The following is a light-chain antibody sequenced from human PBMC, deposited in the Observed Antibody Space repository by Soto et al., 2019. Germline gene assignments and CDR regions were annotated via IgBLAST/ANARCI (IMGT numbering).Light chain of an antibody. V-gene: IGKV3-20*01. CDR3: QQYGSSPPYT. J-gene: IGKJ2*01. CDR2: GAS. CDR1: HSVSSTY. Sequence: EIVLTQSPGTLSLSPGERAALSCRASHSVSSTYLAWYQQKPGQAPRLLIYGASSRATGIPDRFSGSGSGTYFTLTISRLEPEDFAVYYCQQYGSSPPYTFGQGNKLEIK.